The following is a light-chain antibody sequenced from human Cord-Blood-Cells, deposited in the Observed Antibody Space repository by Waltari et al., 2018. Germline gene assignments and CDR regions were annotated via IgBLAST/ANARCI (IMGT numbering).Light chain of an antibody. CDR1: QSVSSSY. J-gene: IGKJ2*01. Sequence: EIVLTQSPGTLSLSPGERATLSCRASQSVSSSYLAWYQQTPGQAPRLLIYGASSRATGIPDRFSGSGSGTDFTLTISRLEAEDFAVYYCQQYGSSHTFGQGTKLESK. CDR2: GAS. CDR3: QQYGSSHT. V-gene: IGKV3-20*01.